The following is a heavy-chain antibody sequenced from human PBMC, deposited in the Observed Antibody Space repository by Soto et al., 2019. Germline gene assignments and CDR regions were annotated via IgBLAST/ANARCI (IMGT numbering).Heavy chain of an antibody. Sequence: ASVKVSCKASGYTVTGYYMHWVRQAPGQGLEWMGWINPNSGGTNYAQKFKGRVTMTRDTSITTVYMDLSRLSSDDTAVYYCARDASAGANYNYYYAIDVWGQGTPVT. CDR2: INPNSGGT. J-gene: IGHJ6*02. CDR1: GYTVTGYY. CDR3: ARDASAGANYNYYYAIDV. D-gene: IGHD2-15*01. V-gene: IGHV1-2*02.